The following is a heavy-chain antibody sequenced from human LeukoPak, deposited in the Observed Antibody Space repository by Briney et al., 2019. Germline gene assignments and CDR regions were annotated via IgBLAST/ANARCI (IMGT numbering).Heavy chain of an antibody. V-gene: IGHV1-3*01. CDR3: ARYSSGWYEVGLDY. D-gene: IGHD6-19*01. Sequence: ASVKVSCKASGYTFTSYAMHWVRQAPGQRLEWMGWINAGNGNTKYSQKFQGRVTITRDTSASTAYMELSSLRSEDTAVYYGARYSSGWYEVGLDYWGQGTLVTVSS. CDR1: GYTFTSYA. J-gene: IGHJ4*02. CDR2: INAGNGNT.